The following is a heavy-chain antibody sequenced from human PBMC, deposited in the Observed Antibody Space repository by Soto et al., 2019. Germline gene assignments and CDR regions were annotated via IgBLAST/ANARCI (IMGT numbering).Heavy chain of an antibody. CDR2: ISAYNGNT. V-gene: IGHV1-18*01. J-gene: IGHJ4*02. Sequence: ASVKVSCKASGYTFTSYGISWVRQAPGQGLEWMGWISAYNGNTNYAQKLQGRVTMTTDTSTSTAYMELRSLRSDDTAVYYCARRGTSLLFVVAGDLDYWGQGTLVTVSS. CDR1: GYTFTSYG. D-gene: IGHD2-21*01. CDR3: ARRGTSLLFVVAGDLDY.